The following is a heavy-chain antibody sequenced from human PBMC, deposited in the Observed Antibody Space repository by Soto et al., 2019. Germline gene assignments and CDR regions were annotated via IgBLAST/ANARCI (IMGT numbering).Heavy chain of an antibody. CDR2: IIPVFGTV. D-gene: IGHD1-20*01. CDR1: GGTFSNYI. CDR3: ARGEALRSDGYNSGYDY. J-gene: IGHJ4*02. V-gene: IGHV1-69*12. Sequence: QVHLVQSGAEVKRPGSSVKVSCQATGGTFSNYIISWVRQAPGQGLEWMGQIIPVFGTVNIAQRLQGRVTITADGATRTAKMELSSLTSEDTGVYYCARGEALRSDGYNSGYDYWGQGTQVIVSS.